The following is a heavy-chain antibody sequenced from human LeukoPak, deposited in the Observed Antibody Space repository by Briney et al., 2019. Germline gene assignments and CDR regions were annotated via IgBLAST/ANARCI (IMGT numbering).Heavy chain of an antibody. D-gene: IGHD3-3*01. V-gene: IGHV4-38-2*01. CDR1: GYSISSGYY. CDR2: VFHSGTT. J-gene: IGHJ6*03. CDR3: ARLRGSTIFGVVILDYYMDV. Sequence: SETLSLTCDVSGYSISSGYYWGWIRQPPGKGLEWIGSVFHSGTTYYNPSLKSRVTISVDTSKTQLSLKLSSVTAADTAVYYCARLRGSTIFGVVILDYYMDVWGKGTTVTVS.